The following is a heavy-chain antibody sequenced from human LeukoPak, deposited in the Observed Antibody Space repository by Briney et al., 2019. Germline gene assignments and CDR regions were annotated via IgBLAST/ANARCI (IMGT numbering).Heavy chain of an antibody. J-gene: IGHJ3*02. CDR3: ARGVDYYDSSGYYRAYDAFDI. D-gene: IGHD3-22*01. Sequence: SETLSLTCTVSGGSISSYYWSWIRQPPGKGLEWIGYIYYSGSTNYNPSLKSRVTISVDTSKNQFSLKLSSVTAADTAVYYCARGVDYYDSSGYYRAYDAFDIWGQGTMVTVSS. V-gene: IGHV4-59*01. CDR1: GGSISSYY. CDR2: IYYSGST.